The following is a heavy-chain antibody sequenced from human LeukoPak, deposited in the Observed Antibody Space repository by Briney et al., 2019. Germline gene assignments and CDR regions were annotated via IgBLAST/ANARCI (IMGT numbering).Heavy chain of an antibody. J-gene: IGHJ4*02. Sequence: SETLSLTCTVSGGSMSSYYWSWIRQPPGKGLDWIGYIYYSGCTNYNPSLKSRVTLSLDTSKNQFSLKLSSVTAADTAVYYCARRCSWGLWIDYWGQGTLVTVSS. V-gene: IGHV4-59*01. CDR1: GGSMSSYY. CDR3: ARRCSWGLWIDY. D-gene: IGHD4/OR15-4a*01. CDR2: IYYSGCT.